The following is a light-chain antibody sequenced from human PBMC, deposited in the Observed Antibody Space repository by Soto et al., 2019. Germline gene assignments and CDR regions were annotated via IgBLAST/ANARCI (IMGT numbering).Light chain of an antibody. Sequence: QSVRTQPPSVSAAPGQKVTISCSGSTSNIGNNYVSWFQQLPGTAPKLLIYENDKRPSGIPDRFSGSTSGTSATLGITGLQTGDEADYYCGTWDXSLCGYVFATGTKVTVL. CDR3: GTWDXSLCGYV. J-gene: IGLJ1*01. V-gene: IGLV1-51*02. CDR1: TSNIGNNY. CDR2: END.